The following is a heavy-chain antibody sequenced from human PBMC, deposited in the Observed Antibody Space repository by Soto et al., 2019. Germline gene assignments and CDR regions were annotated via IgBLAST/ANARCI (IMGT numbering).Heavy chain of an antibody. CDR3: ARDLYGGYARNYYYYYGMDV. Sequence: GGSLRLSCAASGFTFSSYWMSWVRQAPGKGLEWVANIKQDGSEKYYVDSVKGRFTISRDNAKNSLYLQMNSLRAEDTAVYYCARDLYGGYARNYYYYYGMDVWGQGTTVTVSS. CDR2: IKQDGSEK. J-gene: IGHJ6*02. V-gene: IGHV3-7*03. CDR1: GFTFSSYW. D-gene: IGHD4-17*01.